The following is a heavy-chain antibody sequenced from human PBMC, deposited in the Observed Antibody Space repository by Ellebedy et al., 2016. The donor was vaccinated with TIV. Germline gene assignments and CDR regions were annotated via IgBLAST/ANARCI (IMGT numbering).Heavy chain of an antibody. D-gene: IGHD3-22*01. Sequence: PGGSLRLSCEGSEFTFTNFWIGWVRQMPGKGLELMGIIYPLDSETRYNPSFEGQVTISADKSISTAYLQWHNLRASDTAIYYCARQHDSSGYSYFEYWGQGTLVTVSS. J-gene: IGHJ4*02. CDR2: IYPLDSET. V-gene: IGHV5-51*01. CDR1: EFTFTNFW. CDR3: ARQHDSSGYSYFEY.